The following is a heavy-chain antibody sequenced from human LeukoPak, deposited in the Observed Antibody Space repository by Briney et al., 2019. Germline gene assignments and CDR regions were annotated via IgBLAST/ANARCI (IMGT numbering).Heavy chain of an antibody. CDR3: VREGATSALDI. CDR1: GFTLGPYW. CDR2: ITSDGSRT. V-gene: IGHV3-74*01. J-gene: IGHJ3*02. D-gene: IGHD5-24*01. Sequence: GGSLRLCCAASGFTLGPYWMRWVRQAPGKGLVWVSGITSDGSRTTCADSVRGRFTISRDNAKNTLSLQMDSLRVEDTAVYYCVREGATSALDIWGQGTMVTVSS.